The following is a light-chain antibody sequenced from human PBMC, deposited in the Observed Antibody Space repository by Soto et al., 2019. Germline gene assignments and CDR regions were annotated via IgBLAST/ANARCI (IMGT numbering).Light chain of an antibody. CDR1: QSVYSN. CDR3: QQYNKSPLT. CDR2: GAS. Sequence: EIVMTQSPATLSVSPGERATLSCRASQSVYSNLAWYQQKPGQAPRLLIYGASTRATGIPARFSGSGSGTEFTLTISSLQPEDFAVYHCQQYNKSPLTFGEGTKVEIK. V-gene: IGKV3-15*01. J-gene: IGKJ4*01.